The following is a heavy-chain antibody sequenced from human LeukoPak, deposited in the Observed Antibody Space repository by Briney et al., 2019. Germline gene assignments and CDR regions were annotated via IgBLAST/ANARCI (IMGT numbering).Heavy chain of an antibody. CDR1: GGSISSYY. J-gene: IGHJ6*03. Sequence: QPSETLSLTCTVSGGSISSYYWSWIRQPPGKGLEWIGYIYYSGSTNYNPSLKSRVTISVDTSKNQFSLKLSSVTAADTAVYYCARSGSYYYYYYMDVWGKGTTVTVSS. V-gene: IGHV4-59*01. CDR3: ARSGSYYYYYYMDV. CDR2: IYYSGST. D-gene: IGHD3-10*01.